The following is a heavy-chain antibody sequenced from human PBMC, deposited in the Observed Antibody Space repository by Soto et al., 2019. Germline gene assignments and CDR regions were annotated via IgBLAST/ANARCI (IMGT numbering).Heavy chain of an antibody. D-gene: IGHD2-2*01. V-gene: IGHV4-59*01. CDR1: GGSISSYY. Sequence: PSETLSLTCTVSGGSISSYYWSWIRQPPGKGLEWIGYIYYSGSTNYNPSLKSRVTISVDTSKNQFSLKLSSVTAADTAVYYCARIGYDCISTSCHNWFASWGQGTLVTVSS. CDR2: IYYSGST. J-gene: IGHJ5*01. CDR3: ARIGYDCISTSCHNWFAS.